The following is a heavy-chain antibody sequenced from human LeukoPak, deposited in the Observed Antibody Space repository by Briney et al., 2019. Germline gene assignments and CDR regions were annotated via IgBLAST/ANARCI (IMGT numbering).Heavy chain of an antibody. CDR3: ARGQPTNIVVVVAATLFDP. Sequence: ASVKVSCKASGYTFTGYYMHWVRQAPGQGFEWMGWINPNSGGTNYAQKFQGRVTMTRDTSISTAYMELSRLRSDDTAVYYCARGQPTNIVVVVAATLFDPWGQGTLVTVSS. J-gene: IGHJ5*02. CDR1: GYTFTGYY. D-gene: IGHD2-15*01. CDR2: INPNSGGT. V-gene: IGHV1-2*02.